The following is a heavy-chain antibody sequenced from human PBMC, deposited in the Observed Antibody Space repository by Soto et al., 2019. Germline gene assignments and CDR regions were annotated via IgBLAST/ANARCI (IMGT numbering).Heavy chain of an antibody. CDR3: ARRPIAVAGVFDY. D-gene: IGHD6-19*01. V-gene: IGHV5-51*01. Sequence: GPSLKSSGEGSGYSFTSYWIGWVRQMPGKGLEWMGIIYPGDSDTRYSPSFQGQVTISADKSISTAYLQWSSLKASDTAMYYCARRPIAVAGVFDYWGQGTLVTVSS. CDR2: IYPGDSDT. CDR1: GYSFTSYW. J-gene: IGHJ4*02.